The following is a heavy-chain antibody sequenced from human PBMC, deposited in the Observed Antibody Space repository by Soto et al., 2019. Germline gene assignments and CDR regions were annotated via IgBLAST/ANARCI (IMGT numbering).Heavy chain of an antibody. CDR3: ARDGVGPTTDFGYFDY. D-gene: IGHD1-26*01. V-gene: IGHV3-33*01. Sequence: QVQLVESGGGVVQPGRSLRLSCAASGFTFSGYGMHWVRQAPGKGLEWVAVTRHDGSNTYYADSVKGRFTISRDNSNKRLYLQMNSLLAEDTAVYYCARDGVGPTTDFGYFDYWGQGTLVTVSS. CDR1: GFTFSGYG. J-gene: IGHJ4*02. CDR2: TRHDGSNT.